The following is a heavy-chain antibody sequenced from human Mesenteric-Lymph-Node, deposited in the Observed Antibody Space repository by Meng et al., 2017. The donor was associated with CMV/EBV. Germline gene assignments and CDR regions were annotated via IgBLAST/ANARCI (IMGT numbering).Heavy chain of an antibody. V-gene: IGHV1-3*02. J-gene: IGHJ3*02. Sequence: ASVKVSCKASGYTFTSHAMHWVRQAPGQRLEWMGWSNAGNGNTKYLQEFQGRVTITRDTSASTAYMELSSLRFEDMAVYYCARGCSSTSCYDALNIWGQGTMVTVSS. CDR3: ARGCSSTSCYDALNI. D-gene: IGHD2-2*01. CDR2: SNAGNGNT. CDR1: GYTFTSHA.